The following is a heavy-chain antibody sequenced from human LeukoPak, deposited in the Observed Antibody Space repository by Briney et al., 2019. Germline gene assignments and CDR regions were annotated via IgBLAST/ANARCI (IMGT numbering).Heavy chain of an antibody. V-gene: IGHV1-24*01. Sequence: ASVKVSCKVSGYTLTELSMHWVRQAPGKGLEWMGGFDPEDGETIYAQKFQGRVTITRDTSASTAYMELSSLRSEDTAVYYCARDSISSSFNYWGQGTLVTVSS. J-gene: IGHJ4*02. CDR2: FDPEDGET. CDR3: ARDSISSSFNY. CDR1: GYTLTELS. D-gene: IGHD6-6*01.